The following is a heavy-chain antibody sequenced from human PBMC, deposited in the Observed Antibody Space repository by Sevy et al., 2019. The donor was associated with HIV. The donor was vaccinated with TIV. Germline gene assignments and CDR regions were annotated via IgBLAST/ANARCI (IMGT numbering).Heavy chain of an antibody. CDR3: VRETTEGDY. CDR2: IYSGGTT. Sequence: GGSLRLSCAASGFIVSSNYMTWVRQAPGKGLEWVSAIYSGGTTYYAESGKGRFTVSRDNSKNTLYLQMNSLRAEDTAMYYCVRETTEGDYWGQGTLVTVSS. J-gene: IGHJ4*02. D-gene: IGHD4-4*01. V-gene: IGHV3-53*01. CDR1: GFIVSSNY.